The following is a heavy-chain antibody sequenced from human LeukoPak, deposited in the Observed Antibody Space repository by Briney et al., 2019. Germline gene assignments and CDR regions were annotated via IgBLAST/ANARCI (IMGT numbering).Heavy chain of an antibody. V-gene: IGHV4-59*01. CDR2: IYYSGST. CDR1: GGSISSYY. CDR3: ARGIKGSGWYPGGFDP. Sequence: PSETLSLTCTVSGGSISSYYWSWIRQPPGKGLEWIGYIYYSGSTNYNPSLKSRVTISGDTSKNQFSLKLSSVTAADTAVYYCARGIKGSGWYPGGFDPWGQGTLVTVSS. J-gene: IGHJ5*02. D-gene: IGHD6-19*01.